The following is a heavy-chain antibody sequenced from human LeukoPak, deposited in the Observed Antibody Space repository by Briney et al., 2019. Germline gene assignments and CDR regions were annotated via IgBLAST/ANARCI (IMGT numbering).Heavy chain of an antibody. CDR3: AREGYYYGMDV. J-gene: IGHJ6*02. Sequence: SETLSLTCTVSGGSISSYYWSWIRQPPGKGLEWIGYIYYSGSTNYNPSLKSRVIISVDTSKNQFSLKLSSVTAADTAVYYCAREGYYYGMDVWGQGTTVTVSS. CDR2: IYYSGST. CDR1: GGSISSYY. V-gene: IGHV4-59*01.